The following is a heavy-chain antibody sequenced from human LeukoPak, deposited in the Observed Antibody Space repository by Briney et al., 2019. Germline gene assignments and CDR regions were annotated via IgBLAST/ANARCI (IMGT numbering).Heavy chain of an antibody. CDR1: GSTFSSYG. D-gene: IGHD6-19*01. CDR2: IRLDRSNK. CDR3: AKAVSATGHYYFGMDV. J-gene: IGHJ6*02. Sequence: GPSLTPSCTASGSTFSSYGMHWVRQAPGNWLEWVLVIRLDRSNKYYAGCVKGRLTISRDNSKSTLYLQMNRLRAEVTAVYYCAKAVSATGHYYFGMDVWGQGTTVTVSS. V-gene: IGHV3-33*06.